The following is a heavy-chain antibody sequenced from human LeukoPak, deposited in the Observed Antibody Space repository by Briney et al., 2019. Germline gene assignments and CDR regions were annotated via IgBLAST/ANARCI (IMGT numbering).Heavy chain of an antibody. CDR2: IDPNSDNI. V-gene: IGHV1-2*02. CDR3: ARQTYPYDILTGSMGMDV. CDR1: GYTFTGCF. D-gene: IGHD3-9*01. J-gene: IGHJ6*02. Sequence: ASVKVSCKASGYTFTGCFIHYVRQAPGQGLGWMGWIDPNSDNIRYSETFKDRVTMTRDTSTNTAYMELSWLRSDDTAVYYCARQTYPYDILTGSMGMDVWGQGTTVTVSS.